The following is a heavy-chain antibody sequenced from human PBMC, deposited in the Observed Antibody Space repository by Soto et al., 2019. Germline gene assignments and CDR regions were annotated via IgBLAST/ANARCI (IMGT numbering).Heavy chain of an antibody. J-gene: IGHJ5*02. D-gene: IGHD4-17*01. Sequence: PSETLSLTCAVYGGSFSGYYWSWIRQPPGKGLEWIGEINHSGSTNYNPSLKSRVTISVDTSKNQFSLKLSSVTAADTAVYYCARPRRPYGDYWRWFDPWGQGTLVTVYS. CDR3: ARPRRPYGDYWRWFDP. CDR2: INHSGST. V-gene: IGHV4-34*01. CDR1: GGSFSGYY.